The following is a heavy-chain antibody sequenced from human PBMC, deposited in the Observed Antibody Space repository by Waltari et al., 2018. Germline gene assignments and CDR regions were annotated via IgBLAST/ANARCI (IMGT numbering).Heavy chain of an antibody. V-gene: IGHV1-69*04. D-gene: IGHD2-15*01. Sequence: QVQLVQSGAEVKKPGSSVKVSCKASGGTFSSYAISWVRQATGQGLEWMGGIIPILGIANYAQKFQGRVTITADESTSTAYMELSSLRSEDTAVYYCARARPYCSGGSCYFRPYYYYYMDVWGKGTTVTVSS. CDR3: ARARPYCSGGSCYFRPYYYYYMDV. J-gene: IGHJ6*03. CDR2: IIPILGIA. CDR1: GGTFSSYA.